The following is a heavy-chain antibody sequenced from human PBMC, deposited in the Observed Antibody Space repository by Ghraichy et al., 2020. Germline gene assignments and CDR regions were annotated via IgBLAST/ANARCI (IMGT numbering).Heavy chain of an antibody. CDR2: IWYDGSET. D-gene: IGHD4-11*01. V-gene: IGHV3-33*01. CDR1: GFTFSRYE. J-gene: IGHJ4*02. Sequence: GGSLRLSCASSGFTFSRYEMHWVRQAPGKRLEWVAVIWYDGSETYYADSVKGRFTISRDNYKNIVYLQMNSLRAEDTAVYYCVREGPVDSTGGLDCWGQGTLVTVSA. CDR3: VREGPVDSTGGLDC.